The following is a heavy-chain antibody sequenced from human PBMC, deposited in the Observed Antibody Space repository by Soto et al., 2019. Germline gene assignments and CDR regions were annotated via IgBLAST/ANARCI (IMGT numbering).Heavy chain of an antibody. J-gene: IGHJ6*02. Sequence: SVKVSCNASGGTFSSYAISWVRQAPGQGLEWMGGIIPIFGTANYAQKFQGRVTITADESTSTAYMELSSLRSEDTAVYYCARDVARPYYGSGLGGMDVWGQGTTVTVSS. V-gene: IGHV1-69*01. D-gene: IGHD3-10*01. CDR3: ARDVARPYYGSGLGGMDV. CDR2: IIPIFGTA. CDR1: GGTFSSYA.